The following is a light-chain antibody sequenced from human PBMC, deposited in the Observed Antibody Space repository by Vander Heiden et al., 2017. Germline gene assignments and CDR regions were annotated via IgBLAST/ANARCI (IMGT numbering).Light chain of an antibody. CDR2: RNN. CDR1: SSNIGSYY. J-gene: IGLJ3*02. CDR3: AGWDDSLSGWV. V-gene: IGLV1-47*01. Sequence: SVLTQPPSASGTPGQSVTISCSGSSSNIGSYYVYWYQQLPGTAPKLLIYRNNQRPSGVPDRFSGSKSGTSASLAISGLRSEDEADYYCAGWDDSLSGWVFGGGTKLTVL.